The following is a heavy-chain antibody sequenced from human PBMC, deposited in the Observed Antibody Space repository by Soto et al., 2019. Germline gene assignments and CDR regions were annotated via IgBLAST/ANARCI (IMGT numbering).Heavy chain of an antibody. Sequence: QVQLVQSGAEVKKPGSSVKVSCKASGGTFSSYAISWVRQAPGQGLEWMGGIIPIFGTANYAQKFQGRVTITADESTSTAYMELSSLRSDDTAVYYCARGGIVEMATIAAFDIWGQGTMVTVSS. V-gene: IGHV1-69*01. CDR1: GGTFSSYA. J-gene: IGHJ3*02. CDR2: IIPIFGTA. CDR3: ARGGIVEMATIAAFDI. D-gene: IGHD5-12*01.